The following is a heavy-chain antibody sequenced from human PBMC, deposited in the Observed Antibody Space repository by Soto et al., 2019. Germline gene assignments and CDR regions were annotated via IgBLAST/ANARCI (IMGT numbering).Heavy chain of an antibody. CDR3: ARVRSKGDGFDY. CDR1: GGTFSSYA. J-gene: IGHJ4*02. Sequence: SVKVSCKASGGTFSSYAISWVRQAPGQGLEWMGGIIPIFGTANYAQKFQGRVTITTDTSTSTAYMELRSLRSDDTAVYYCARVRSKGDGFDYWGQGTLVTVSS. V-gene: IGHV1-69*05. D-gene: IGHD3-10*01. CDR2: IIPIFGTA.